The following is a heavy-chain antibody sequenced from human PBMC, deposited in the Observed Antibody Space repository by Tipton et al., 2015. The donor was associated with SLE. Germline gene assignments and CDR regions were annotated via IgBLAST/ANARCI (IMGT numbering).Heavy chain of an antibody. V-gene: IGHV4-61*08. CDR3: ARDLGRLYFDY. D-gene: IGHD3-16*01. CDR1: GGSISSRDYH. CDR2: IYYSGST. Sequence: TLSLTCTVSGGSISSRDYHWGWIRQPPGKGLEWIGYIYYSGSTNYNPSLKSRVTISVDTSKNQFSLKLSSVTAVDTAVYYCARDLGRLYFDYWGQGTLVTVSS. J-gene: IGHJ4*02.